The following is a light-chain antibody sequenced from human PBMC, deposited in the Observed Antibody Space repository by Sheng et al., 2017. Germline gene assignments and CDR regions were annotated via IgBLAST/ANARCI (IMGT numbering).Light chain of an antibody. CDR1: SSDIGDYNY. V-gene: IGLV2-8*01. CDR2: EVT. J-gene: IGLJ2*01. CDR3: SSYAGSNNWV. Sequence: QSALTQPPSASGSPGQSISISCTGSSSDIGDYNYVSWYQQHPGKAPKVVIYEVTKRPSGVPDRFSGSKSGKTASLTVSGLQSEDEADYYCSSYAGSNNWVFGGGTKXTVL.